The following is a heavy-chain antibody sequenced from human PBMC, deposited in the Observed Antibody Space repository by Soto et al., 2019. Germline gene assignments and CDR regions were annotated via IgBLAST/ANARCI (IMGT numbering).Heavy chain of an antibody. Sequence: LRLSCAASGFTFSNYAMTWARQAPVKGLEWVSSLLRSGSTTYYADSVKGRFTISSDKSANSLYLRMDSLRAEDTAVYYCAKDAVSGDGIWLLDSWGQGTVVTVSS. CDR1: GFTFSNYA. CDR3: AKDAVSGDGIWLLDS. CDR2: LLRSGSTT. J-gene: IGHJ5*02. D-gene: IGHD4-17*01. V-gene: IGHV3-23*01.